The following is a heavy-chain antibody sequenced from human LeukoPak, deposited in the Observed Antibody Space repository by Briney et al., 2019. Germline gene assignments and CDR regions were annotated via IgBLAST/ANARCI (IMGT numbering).Heavy chain of an antibody. V-gene: IGHV1-8*01. CDR1: GYTFTSYD. D-gene: IGHD6-13*01. CDR2: MNPNSGNT. CDR3: ARGLVSAQLGLGQQLVRGVSD. Sequence: GASVKVSCKASGYTFTSYDINWVRQATGQGLEWMGWMNPNSGNTGYAQKFQGRVTMTRNTSISTAYMELSSLRSEDTAVYYCARGLVSAQLGLGQQLVRGVSDWGQGTLVTVSS. J-gene: IGHJ4*02.